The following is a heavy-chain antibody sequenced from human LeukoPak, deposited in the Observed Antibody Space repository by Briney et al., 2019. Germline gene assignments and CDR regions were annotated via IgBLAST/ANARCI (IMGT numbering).Heavy chain of an antibody. D-gene: IGHD6-6*01. CDR1: GFTFSSYS. Sequence: GGSLRLSCAASGFTFSSYSMNWVRQAPGKGLEWVSYISSSSSTKYYADSVKGRFTISRDNAKNSLYLQMNSLRAEDTAVYYCARDPVAARLFDYWGQGTLVTVSS. V-gene: IGHV3-48*01. CDR2: ISSSSSTK. J-gene: IGHJ4*02. CDR3: ARDPVAARLFDY.